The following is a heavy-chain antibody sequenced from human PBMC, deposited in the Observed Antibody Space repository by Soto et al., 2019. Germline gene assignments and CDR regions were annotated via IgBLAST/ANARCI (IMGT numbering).Heavy chain of an antibody. CDR1: GFAFSGLE. CDR2: ISSGASNM. CDR3: ARDPNYDFWSGYRNKEGTYGMDV. D-gene: IGHD3-3*01. Sequence: PGGSLRLSCAASGFAFSGLEMNWVRQAPGKGLEWVSYISSGASNMYYADSVKGRFTISRDNAQRSLYLQMNSLRVEDTAVYYCARDPNYDFWSGYRNKEGTYGMDVWGQGTTVTVSS. V-gene: IGHV3-48*03. J-gene: IGHJ6*02.